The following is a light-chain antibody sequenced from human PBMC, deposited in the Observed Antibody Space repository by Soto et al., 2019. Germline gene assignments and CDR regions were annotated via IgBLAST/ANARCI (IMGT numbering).Light chain of an antibody. CDR3: QQSYSTPVFT. J-gene: IGKJ3*01. V-gene: IGKV1-39*01. CDR1: QSIPSY. Sequence: DIQMTQSPSSLSASVGDSVTITCRASQSIPSYLNWYQQKPGKAPKLLIYGASTLQGGGPSKFSGSGSGTDFTLTITILQPEDFAPYYGQQSYSTPVFTVSPRTKVDIK. CDR2: GAS.